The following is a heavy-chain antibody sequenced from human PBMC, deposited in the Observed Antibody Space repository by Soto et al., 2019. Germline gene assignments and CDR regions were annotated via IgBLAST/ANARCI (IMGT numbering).Heavy chain of an antibody. CDR3: AGRYCTNGVCYTNYYYSIDV. CDR1: GFTFSTYA. V-gene: IGHV3-23*01. D-gene: IGHD2-8*01. Sequence: EVQLLESGGGLVQPGGSLRLTCAASGFTFSTYAMSWVRQAPGKGLEWVSTITTSGGNTYYADSVQGRFTISRDNSKNTLYLQMNSLRAEDTALYYCAGRYCTNGVCYTNYYYSIDVWGKGTTVTVSS. J-gene: IGHJ6*03. CDR2: ITTSGGNT.